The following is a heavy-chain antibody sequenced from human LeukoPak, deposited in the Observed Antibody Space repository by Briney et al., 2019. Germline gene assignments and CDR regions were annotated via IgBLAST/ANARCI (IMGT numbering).Heavy chain of an antibody. Sequence: GGSLRLSCAASGFTFSSYSMNWVRQAPGKGLEWVSSIGSSSYIYYADSVKGRFTISRDNAKNSLYLQMNSLRAEDTAVYYCARLYTPVAGTATLVFDYWGQGTLVTVSS. V-gene: IGHV3-21*01. D-gene: IGHD6-19*01. CDR1: GFTFSSYS. CDR3: ARLYTPVAGTATLVFDY. J-gene: IGHJ4*02. CDR2: IGSSSYI.